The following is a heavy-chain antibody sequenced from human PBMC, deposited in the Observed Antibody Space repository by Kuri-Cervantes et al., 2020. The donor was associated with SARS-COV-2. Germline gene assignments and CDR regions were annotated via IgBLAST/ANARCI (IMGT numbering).Heavy chain of an antibody. J-gene: IGHJ2*01. V-gene: IGHV4-59*08. CDR2: IYYSGST. D-gene: IGHD2-15*01. CDR1: GGSISSYY. CDR3: ARLFTVVVASYWYFDL. Sequence: ESLKISCTVSGGSISSYYWSWIRQPPGKGLEWIGYIYYSGSTNYNPSLKSRVTISVDTSKNQFSLKLSSVTAADTAVYYCARLFTVVVASYWYFDLWGRGTLVTVSS.